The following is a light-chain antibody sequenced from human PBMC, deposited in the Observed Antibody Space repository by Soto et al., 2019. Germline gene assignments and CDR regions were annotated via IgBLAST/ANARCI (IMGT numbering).Light chain of an antibody. CDR2: AAS. V-gene: IGKV1-5*01. J-gene: IGKJ1*01. CDR1: QSISSW. CDR3: QQYHIYSGT. Sequence: DIQMTQSPSTLSASVGDRVTNTCRASQSISSWLAWYQQKPGQVPKLLISAASTLQSGVPSRFSGSGSGTEFTLTINSLQPDDFATYYCQQYHIYSGTFGQGTKVDTK.